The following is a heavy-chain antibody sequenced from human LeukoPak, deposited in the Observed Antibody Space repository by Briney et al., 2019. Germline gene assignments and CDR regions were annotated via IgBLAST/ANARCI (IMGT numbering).Heavy chain of an antibody. CDR1: AYSISSGYY. Sequence: PSETLSLTCAVSAYSISSGYYWGWIRQPPGKGPEWIGSIHHGGSTYYNPSLKSRITISIDRSKNQFSLKLNSVTAADSAVYYCATNVTYSFDNWGHGTLVTVSS. V-gene: IGHV4-38-2*01. CDR2: IHHGGST. CDR3: ATNVTYSFDN. D-gene: IGHD2-21*02. J-gene: IGHJ4*01.